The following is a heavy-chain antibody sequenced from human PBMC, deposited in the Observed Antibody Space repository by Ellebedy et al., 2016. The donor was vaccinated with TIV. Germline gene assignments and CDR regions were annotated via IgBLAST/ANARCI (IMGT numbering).Heavy chain of an antibody. J-gene: IGHJ4*02. V-gene: IGHV3-30*03. D-gene: IGHD3-22*01. CDR3: ARLDRGDYDTSGFYWNY. CDR2: ISYDGSNK. Sequence: GESLKISCAASGFTFSSYGMHWVRQAPGKGLEWVAVISYDGSNKYYADSVKGRFTISRDNSRNTLNLQMNSLRAEDTAVYYCARLDRGDYDTSGFYWNYWGQGTLVTVSS. CDR1: GFTFSSYG.